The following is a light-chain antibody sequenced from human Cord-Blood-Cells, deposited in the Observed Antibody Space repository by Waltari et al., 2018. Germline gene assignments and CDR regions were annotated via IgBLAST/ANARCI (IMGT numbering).Light chain of an antibody. CDR1: QDISNY. Sequence: DNLMTQSPSSLSASVGDRVTITCQASQDISNYLNWYQQKPGKAPKLLIYDASNLETGVPSRFSGSGSGTDFTFTISSLQPEDIATYYCQQYDNLPLTFGGGTKVEIK. CDR3: QQYDNLPLT. J-gene: IGKJ4*01. CDR2: DAS. V-gene: IGKV1-33*01.